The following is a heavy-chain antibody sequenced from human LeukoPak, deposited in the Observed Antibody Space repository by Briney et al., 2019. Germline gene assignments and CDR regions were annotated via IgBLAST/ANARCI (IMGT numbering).Heavy chain of an antibody. J-gene: IGHJ4*02. CDR1: GYTFTTYY. CDR2: INPTGGLT. V-gene: IGHV1-46*01. CDR3: VSQASFDY. Sequence: ASVKVSCKASGYTFTTYYMPQVRQASGHGLERTGIINPTGGLTRYAQKFQGRVTMTRDPSTSTVYMELCSLRSEDTVMYYCVSQASFDYWSQGTLVTVSS.